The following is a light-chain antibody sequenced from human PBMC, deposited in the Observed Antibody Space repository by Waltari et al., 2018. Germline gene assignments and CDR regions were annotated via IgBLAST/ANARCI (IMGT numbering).Light chain of an antibody. J-gene: IGKJ2*01. V-gene: IGKV3-20*01. CDR2: AAS. CDR3: QQYGSSPRT. CDR1: QRVSSSY. Sequence: DIVLTQSPGTLSLSPGERATLSCRASQRVSSSYLAWYQQKPGQAPRLLIYAASSRATGIPDRCSGSWAGTDFTLTISILEPEDFAVYYCQQYGSSPRTFGQGTKLEIK.